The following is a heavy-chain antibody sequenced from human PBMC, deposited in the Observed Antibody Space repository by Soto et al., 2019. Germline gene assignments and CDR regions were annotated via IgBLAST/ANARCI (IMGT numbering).Heavy chain of an antibody. J-gene: IGHJ6*02. CDR1: GYTFTSYG. CDR3: ATGGDCSGGSCAYYYYYGMDV. Sequence: ASVKVSCKASGYTFTSYGISWVRQAPGQGLEWMGWISAYNGNTNYAQKLQGRVTMTTDTSTSTAYMELRSLRSDDTAVYYCATGGDCSGGSCAYYYYYGMDVWGQGTTVTVSS. CDR2: ISAYNGNT. D-gene: IGHD2-15*01. V-gene: IGHV1-18*01.